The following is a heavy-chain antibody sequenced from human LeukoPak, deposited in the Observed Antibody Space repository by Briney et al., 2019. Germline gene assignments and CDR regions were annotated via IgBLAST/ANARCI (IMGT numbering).Heavy chain of an antibody. CDR1: GYTFTGYY. Sequence: ASVKVSCKASGYTFTGYYMHWVRQAPGQGLEWMGWINTNTGNPTYAQGFTGRFVFSLDTSVSTAYLQISSLKAEDTAVYYCAREPDTAMVTVDYWGQGTLVTVSS. V-gene: IGHV7-4-1*02. CDR3: AREPDTAMVTVDY. D-gene: IGHD5-18*01. J-gene: IGHJ4*02. CDR2: INTNTGNP.